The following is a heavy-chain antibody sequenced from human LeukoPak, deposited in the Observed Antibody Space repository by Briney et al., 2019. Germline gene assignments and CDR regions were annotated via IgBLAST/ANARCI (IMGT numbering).Heavy chain of an antibody. Sequence: GRFLRLSCAASGFTFSSYGMHWVRQAPGKGLEWVATIRYDGSEKYYAEFVTGRFTVSRDNSKSTLYLEINSLRADDTAVYYCAREAWDLTGRAPVIWGQGTRVTVSS. CDR3: AREAWDLTGRAPVI. D-gene: IGHD1-14*01. J-gene: IGHJ4*02. V-gene: IGHV3-33*01. CDR2: IRYDGSEK. CDR1: GFTFSSYG.